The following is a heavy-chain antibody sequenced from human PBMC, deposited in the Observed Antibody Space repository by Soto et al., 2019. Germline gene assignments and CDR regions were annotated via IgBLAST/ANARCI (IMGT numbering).Heavy chain of an antibody. J-gene: IGHJ4*02. CDR1: GGSISSYY. CDR3: SRDLYDSSGYYPDY. Sequence: TSETRSLTFTVSGGSISSYYWSWIRQPPGKGLEWIGRIYTSGSINYNPSLKSRVTRSVDTSKNQFSLKLSSVTAADTAVYYCSRDLYDSSGYYPDYWGQGTLVPVSS. D-gene: IGHD3-22*01. CDR2: IYTSGSI. V-gene: IGHV4-4*07.